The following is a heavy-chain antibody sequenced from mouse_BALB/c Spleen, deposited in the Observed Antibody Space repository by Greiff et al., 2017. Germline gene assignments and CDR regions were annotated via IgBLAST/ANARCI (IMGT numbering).Heavy chain of an antibody. Sequence: QVQLQQSGAELVRPGSSVKISCKASGYAFSSYWMNWVKQRPGQGLEWIGQIYPGDGDTNYNGKFKGKATLTADKSSSTAYMQLSSLTSEDSAVYFCARYYYGSLGYFDVWGAGTTVTVSS. V-gene: IGHV1-80*01. CDR2: IYPGDGDT. CDR1: GYAFSSYW. D-gene: IGHD1-1*01. CDR3: ARYYYGSLGYFDV. J-gene: IGHJ1*01.